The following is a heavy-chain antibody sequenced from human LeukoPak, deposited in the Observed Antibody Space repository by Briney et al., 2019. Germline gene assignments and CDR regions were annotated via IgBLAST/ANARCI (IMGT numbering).Heavy chain of an antibody. CDR1: GFTFSSYG. CDR3: ARGAWAMTPLGHFDY. D-gene: IGHD2-2*01. CDR2: IWYDGSNK. J-gene: IGHJ4*02. Sequence: GRSLRLSCAASGFTFSSYGMHWVRQALGKGLEWVAVIWYDGSNKYYADSVKGRFTISRDNSKNTLYLQMNSLRAEDTAVYYCARGAWAMTPLGHFDYWGQGTLVTVSS. V-gene: IGHV3-33*01.